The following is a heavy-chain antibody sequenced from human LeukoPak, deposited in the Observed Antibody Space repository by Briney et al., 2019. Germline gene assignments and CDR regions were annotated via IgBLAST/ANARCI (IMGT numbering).Heavy chain of an antibody. CDR1: GGSISSYY. D-gene: IGHD2-2*01. Sequence: SETLSLTCTVSGGSISSYYWSWIRQPAGKGLEWIGRIYTSGSTNYNPSLKSRVTISVDKSKNQFSLKLSSVTAADTAVYYCAREDIVVVPAARGDAFDIWGQGTMVTVSS. V-gene: IGHV4-4*07. J-gene: IGHJ3*02. CDR2: IYTSGST. CDR3: AREDIVVVPAARGDAFDI.